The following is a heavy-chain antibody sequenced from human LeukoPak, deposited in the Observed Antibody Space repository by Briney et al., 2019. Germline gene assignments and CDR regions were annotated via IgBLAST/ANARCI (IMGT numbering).Heavy chain of an antibody. J-gene: IGHJ3*02. Sequence: SETLSLTCTVSGGSISSSSYYWGWIRQPPGKGLEWIGSIYYSGSTYYNPSLKSRVTISVDTSKNQFSLKLSSVTAADTAVYYCARDSFASWYRGGDAFDIWGQGTMVTVSS. CDR2: IYYSGST. V-gene: IGHV4-39*07. D-gene: IGHD6-13*01. CDR1: GGSISSSSYY. CDR3: ARDSFASWYRGGDAFDI.